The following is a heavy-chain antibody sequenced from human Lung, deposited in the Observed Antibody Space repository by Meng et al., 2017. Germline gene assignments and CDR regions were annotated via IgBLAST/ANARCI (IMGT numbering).Heavy chain of an antibody. V-gene: IGHV6-1*01. J-gene: IGHJ4*02. D-gene: IGHD6-19*01. CDR2: TYYRSKWYN. CDR3: ARSVAGRIDY. Sequence: SQTLSPTRAISGDSVSSNSPAWNWPRQSPSRGLEWLGRTYYRSKWYNDYAVSVKSRITINPDTSKNLFSLHLNSVTPEDTAVYYCARSVAGRIDYWGQGTLVTVSS. CDR1: GDSVSSNSPA.